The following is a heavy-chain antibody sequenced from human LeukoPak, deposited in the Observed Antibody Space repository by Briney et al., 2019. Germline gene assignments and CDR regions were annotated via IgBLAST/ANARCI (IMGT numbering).Heavy chain of an antibody. CDR3: ARLRWFGPRDFDL. Sequence: SETLSLTCTVSGGSISTSNYYWGWIRQPPGKGLEWIGNIFYSGSTYYSPSLKSRVTISVDTSKNQFSLKLSSVTAADTAVYYCARLRWFGPRDFDLWGRGTLVTVSS. V-gene: IGHV4-39*07. CDR2: IFYSGST. D-gene: IGHD3-10*01. CDR1: GGSISTSNYY. J-gene: IGHJ2*01.